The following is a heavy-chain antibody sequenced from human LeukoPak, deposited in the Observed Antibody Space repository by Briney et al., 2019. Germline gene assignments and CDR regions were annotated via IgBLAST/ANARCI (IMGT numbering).Heavy chain of an antibody. CDR1: GFTFTTSG. Sequence: VASVKVSCKASGFTFTTSGMQWVRQARGQRLEWIGWIVVGSGDTNYAQKFQERVTITRDMSTSTAYMELSSLRSEDTAVYYCARPNYCSGDSCLNWFDSWGQGTLVTVSS. CDR3: ARPNYCSGDSCLNWFDS. V-gene: IGHV1-58*02. CDR2: IVVGSGDT. J-gene: IGHJ5*01. D-gene: IGHD2-15*01.